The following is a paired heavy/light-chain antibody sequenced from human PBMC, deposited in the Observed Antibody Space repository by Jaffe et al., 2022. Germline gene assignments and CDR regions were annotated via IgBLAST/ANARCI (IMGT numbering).Light chain of an antibody. V-gene: IGLV2-23*01. J-gene: IGLJ1*01. Sequence: QSALTQPASVSGSPGQSITISCTGTSSDVGSYNLVSWYQQHPGKAPKLMIYEGSKRPSGVSNRFSGSKSGNTASLTISGLQAEDEADYYCCSYAGSSTLRNYVFGTGTKVTVL. CDR3: CSYAGSSTLRNYV. CDR2: EGS. CDR1: SSDVGSYNL.
Heavy chain of an antibody. Sequence: QVQLQQWGAGLLKPSETLSLTCAVYGGSFSGYYWSWIRQPPGKGLEWIGEINHSGSTNYNPSLKSRVTISVDTSKNQFSLKLSSVTAADTAVYYCARAGSYYDFWSGYRTYNWFDPWGQGTLVTVSS. D-gene: IGHD3-3*01. CDR2: INHSGST. CDR1: GGSFSGYY. V-gene: IGHV4-34*01. J-gene: IGHJ5*02. CDR3: ARAGSYYDFWSGYRTYNWFDP.